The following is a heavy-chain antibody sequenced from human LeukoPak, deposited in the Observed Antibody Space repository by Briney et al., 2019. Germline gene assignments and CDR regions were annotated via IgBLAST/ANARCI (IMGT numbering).Heavy chain of an antibody. V-gene: IGHV3-30*02. CDR1: GFTFSSYG. Sequence: GGSLRLSCAASGFTFSSYGMHWVRQAPGKGLEWVAFIRYDGSNKYYADSVKGRFTISRDNSKNTLYLQMNSLRAEDTAVYYCANYPSSWYPTADYYYDMDVWGKGTTVTVSS. CDR3: ANYPSSWYPTADYYYDMDV. J-gene: IGHJ6*03. CDR2: IRYDGSNK. D-gene: IGHD6-13*01.